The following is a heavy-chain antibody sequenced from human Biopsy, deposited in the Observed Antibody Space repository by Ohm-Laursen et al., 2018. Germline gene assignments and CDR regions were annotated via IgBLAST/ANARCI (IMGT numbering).Heavy chain of an antibody. J-gene: IGHJ4*02. CDR3: GRGGSGSFPFDY. CDR2: LFTSGTT. Sequence: TLSLTCTVSGGSINSYYWSWMRQPAGQGLEWIGRLFTSGTTNYSPSLNNRVTMSVDTSKNQFSLRLTSVTAADTAVYYCGRGGSGSFPFDYWGPGTLVTVSS. V-gene: IGHV4-4*07. D-gene: IGHD3-10*01. CDR1: GGSINSYY.